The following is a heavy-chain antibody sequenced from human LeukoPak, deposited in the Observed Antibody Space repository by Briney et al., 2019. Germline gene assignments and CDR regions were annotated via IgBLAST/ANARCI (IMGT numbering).Heavy chain of an antibody. CDR3: AKDADPERGYSGYDSGGY. V-gene: IGHV3-30*18. D-gene: IGHD5-12*01. Sequence: GRSLRLSCAASGFTFSSYGMHWVRQAPGKGLEWVAVISYDGSNKYYADSVKGRFTISRDNSKNTLYLQMNSLRAEDTAVYYCAKDADPERGYSGYDSGGYWGQGTLVTVSS. CDR2: ISYDGSNK. CDR1: GFTFSSYG. J-gene: IGHJ4*02.